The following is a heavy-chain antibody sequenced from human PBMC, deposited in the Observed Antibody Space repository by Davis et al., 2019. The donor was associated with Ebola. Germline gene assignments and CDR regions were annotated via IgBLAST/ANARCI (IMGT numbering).Heavy chain of an antibody. CDR1: GYTFTSYD. V-gene: IGHV1-8*01. CDR2: MNPNSGNT. Sequence: ASVTVSCMASGYTFTSYDINWVRQATGQGLEWMGWMNPNSGNTGYAQKFQGRVTMTRNTSISTAYMELSSLRCEDTAVYYCARGAVAGSGASGYWSQGTLVTVSS. D-gene: IGHD6-19*01. J-gene: IGHJ4*02. CDR3: ARGAVAGSGASGY.